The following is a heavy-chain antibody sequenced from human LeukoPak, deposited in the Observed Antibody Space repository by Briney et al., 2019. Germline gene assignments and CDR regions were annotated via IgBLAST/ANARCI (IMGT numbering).Heavy chain of an antibody. CDR3: ARTQRAAWELLPEEDAFDI. Sequence: PSETLSLTCAVSGGSISSYYWSWIRQPAGKGLEWIGRIYTSGSTNYNPSLKSRVTMSVDTSKNQFSLKLSSVTAADTAVYYCARTQRAAWELLPEEDAFDIWGQGTMVTVSS. CDR2: IYTSGST. V-gene: IGHV4-4*07. D-gene: IGHD1-26*01. CDR1: GGSISSYY. J-gene: IGHJ3*02.